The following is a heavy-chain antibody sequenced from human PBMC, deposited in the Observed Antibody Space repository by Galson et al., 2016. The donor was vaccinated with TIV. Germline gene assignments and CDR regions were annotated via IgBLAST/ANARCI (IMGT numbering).Heavy chain of an antibody. Sequence: CTVSGASVRSDGYHWSWIRQPPGKGLEWIGNADGGSPNYKPSLRSRITISTDTSQNQFSLRLASVTAADTAVYFCATYYVGMGGEGYWGQGTLVTVSS. CDR1: GASVRSDGYH. CDR2: ADGGSP. D-gene: IGHD3-10*02. V-gene: IGHV4-61*08. CDR3: ATYYVGMGGEGY. J-gene: IGHJ4*02.